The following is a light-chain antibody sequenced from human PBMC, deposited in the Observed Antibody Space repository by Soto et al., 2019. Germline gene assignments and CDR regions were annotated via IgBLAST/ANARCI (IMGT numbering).Light chain of an antibody. CDR2: GNS. CDR1: SSNIGAGYD. Sequence: QPVLTQPPSVSGAPGQRVTISCTGSSSNIGAGYDVHWYQQLPGTAPKLLIYGNSNRPSGVPDRFSGSKSGTSASLAITGLQAEDEADYYCQSHDSSLSVLYVFGTGTKLTVL. J-gene: IGLJ1*01. CDR3: QSHDSSLSVLYV. V-gene: IGLV1-40*01.